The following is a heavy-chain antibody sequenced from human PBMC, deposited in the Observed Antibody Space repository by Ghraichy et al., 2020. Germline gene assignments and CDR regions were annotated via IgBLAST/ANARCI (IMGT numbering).Heavy chain of an antibody. CDR2: IYYSGST. D-gene: IGHD6-6*01. Sequence: SETLSLTCTVSGGSISSYYWSWIRQPPGKGLEWIGYIYYSGSTNYNPSLKSRVTISVDTSKNQFSLKLSSVTAADTSVYYCARDAPRRNRIGSSSSGSESSYYYYGMDVWGQGTTVTVSS. J-gene: IGHJ6*02. V-gene: IGHV4-59*01. CDR1: GGSISSYY. CDR3: ARDAPRRNRIGSSSSGSESSYYYYGMDV.